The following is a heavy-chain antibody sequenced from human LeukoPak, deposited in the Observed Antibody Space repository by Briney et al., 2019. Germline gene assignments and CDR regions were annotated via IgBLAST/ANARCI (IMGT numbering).Heavy chain of an antibody. J-gene: IGHJ4*02. CDR1: GGSFSGYY. CDR3: ARGPYYYGSGSYKD. D-gene: IGHD3-10*01. CDR2: INHSGST. V-gene: IGHV4-34*01. Sequence: SETLSLTCGVYGGSFSGYYWSWIRQPPGKGLEWIGEINHSGSTNYNPSLKSRVTISVDTSKNQFSLKLSSVTAADTAVYYCARGPYYYGSGSYKDWGQGTLVTVSS.